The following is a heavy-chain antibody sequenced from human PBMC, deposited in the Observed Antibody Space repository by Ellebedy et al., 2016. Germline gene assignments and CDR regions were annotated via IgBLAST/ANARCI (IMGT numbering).Heavy chain of an antibody. CDR1: GGSISSSSYY. Sequence: SETLSLXCTVSGGSISSSSYYWGWIRQPPGKGLEWIGSIYYSGSTYYNPSLKSRVTISVDKSKNQFSLKLSSVTAADTAVYYCAREGDSQMEDAFDIWGQGTMVTVSS. CDR2: IYYSGST. D-gene: IGHD1-1*01. J-gene: IGHJ3*02. CDR3: AREGDSQMEDAFDI. V-gene: IGHV4-39*07.